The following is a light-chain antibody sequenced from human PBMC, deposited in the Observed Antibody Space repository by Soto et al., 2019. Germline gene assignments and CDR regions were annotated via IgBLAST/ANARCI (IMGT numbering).Light chain of an antibody. CDR1: QSVSPW. V-gene: IGKV1-5*03. CDR2: KTS. J-gene: IGKJ4*01. Sequence: DIQMTQSPSTPAASVGDRVTITCRASQSVSPWLAWYQQKPGKAPKLLIYKTSTLQSGVPSRFSGSGSGTDFTLNISSLQPDDFATYYCQQYNSSWLTFGGGTKVDIK. CDR3: QQYNSSWLT.